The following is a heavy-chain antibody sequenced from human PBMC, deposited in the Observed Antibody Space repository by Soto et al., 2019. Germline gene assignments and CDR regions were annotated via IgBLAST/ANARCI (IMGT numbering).Heavy chain of an antibody. CDR1: GYTLTELS. CDR3: ATDWNYGGAFDI. J-gene: IGHJ3*02. Sequence: ASVKVSCKVSGYTLTELSMHWMRQAPGKGLEWMGGFDPEDGETIYAQKFQGRVTMTEDTSTDTAYMELSSLRSEDTAVYYCATDWNYGGAFDIWGQGTMVTVSS. V-gene: IGHV1-24*01. CDR2: FDPEDGET. D-gene: IGHD1-7*01.